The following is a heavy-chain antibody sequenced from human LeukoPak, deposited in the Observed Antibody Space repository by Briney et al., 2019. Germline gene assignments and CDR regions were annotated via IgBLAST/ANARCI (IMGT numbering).Heavy chain of an antibody. CDR3: VPYYYDSSGYYPAP. J-gene: IGHJ5*02. CDR2: ISAYNGNT. CDR1: GYTFTSYG. Sequence: ASVKVSCKASGYTFTSYGISWVRQAPGQGLEWMGWISAYNGNTNYAQKLQGRVTMTTDTSTSTACMELRSLRSDDTAVYYCVPYYYDSSGYYPAPWGQGTLVTVSS. V-gene: IGHV1-18*01. D-gene: IGHD3-22*01.